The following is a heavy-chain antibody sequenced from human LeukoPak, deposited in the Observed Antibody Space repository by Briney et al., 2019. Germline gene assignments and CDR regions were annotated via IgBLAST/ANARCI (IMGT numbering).Heavy chain of an antibody. CDR3: ARPIAVAASPSFFDY. D-gene: IGHD6-19*01. V-gene: IGHV3-30-3*01. Sequence: GRSLRLSCAASGFTFSSYAMHWVRQAPGKGLEGVAVISYDGSNKYYADSVKGRFTISRDNSKNTLYLQMNSLRAEDTAVYYCARPIAVAASPSFFDYWGQGTLVTVSS. J-gene: IGHJ4*02. CDR2: ISYDGSNK. CDR1: GFTFSSYA.